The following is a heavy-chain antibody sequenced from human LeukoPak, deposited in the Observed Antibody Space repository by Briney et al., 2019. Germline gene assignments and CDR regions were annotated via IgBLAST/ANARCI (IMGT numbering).Heavy chain of an antibody. CDR3: AREGLNMVRGVIPKEAWGWFDP. D-gene: IGHD3-10*01. CDR2: TYSSGNT. J-gene: IGHJ5*02. Sequence: PSQTLSLTCTVSGDSISSGSYYWSWIRQPAGEGLEWIGRTYSSGNTNYHPSLKSRVTISVDTSKNQFSLKLSSVTAADTAVYYCAREGLNMVRGVIPKEAWGWFDPWGQGTLVTVSS. CDR1: GDSISSGSYY. V-gene: IGHV4-61*02.